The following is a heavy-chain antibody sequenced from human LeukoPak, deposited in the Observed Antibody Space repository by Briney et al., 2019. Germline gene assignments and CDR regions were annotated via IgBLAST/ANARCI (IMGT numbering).Heavy chain of an antibody. J-gene: IGHJ4*02. V-gene: IGHV3-23*01. CDR1: GFTFSSYA. CDR2: ISGSGGST. Sequence: GGSLRLSCAASGFTFSSYAMSWVRQAPGKGLEWVSAISGSGGSTYYADSVKGRFTISRDNSKNTLYLQMNSLRAEDTAVYYCAKDSVAKYDFWSGPTYFVDYWGQGTPVTVSS. CDR3: AKDSVAKYDFWSGPTYFVDY. D-gene: IGHD3-3*01.